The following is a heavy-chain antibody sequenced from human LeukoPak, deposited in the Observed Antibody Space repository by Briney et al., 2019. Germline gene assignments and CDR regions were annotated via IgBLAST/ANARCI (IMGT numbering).Heavy chain of an antibody. CDR2: INHSGST. CDR1: GGSFSGYY. CDR3: ARGGEYCSSTSCYAGGDWFDP. Sequence: KPSETLSLTCAVYGGSFSGYYWSWIRQPPGKGLEWIGEINHSGSTNYNPSLKSRVTISVDTSKNQFSLKLSSVTAADTAVYCCARGGEYCSSTSCYAGGDWFDPWGQGTLVTVSS. V-gene: IGHV4-34*01. D-gene: IGHD2-2*01. J-gene: IGHJ5*02.